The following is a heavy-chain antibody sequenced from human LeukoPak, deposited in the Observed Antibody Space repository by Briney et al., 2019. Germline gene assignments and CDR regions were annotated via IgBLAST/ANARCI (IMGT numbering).Heavy chain of an antibody. CDR1: GFTFSSYW. Sequence: GGSLRLSCAASGFTFSSYWMSWVRQAPGKGLEWVANIKQDGSEKYYVDSVKGRFTISRDNAKNSLYLQMNSLRAEDTVVYYCARSPHYYGSGSYYNSPYYFDYWGQGTLVTVSS. D-gene: IGHD3-10*01. CDR2: IKQDGSEK. CDR3: ARSPHYYGSGSYYNSPYYFDY. J-gene: IGHJ4*02. V-gene: IGHV3-7*01.